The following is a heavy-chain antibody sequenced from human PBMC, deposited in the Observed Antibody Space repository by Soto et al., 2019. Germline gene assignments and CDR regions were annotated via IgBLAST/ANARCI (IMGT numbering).Heavy chain of an antibody. V-gene: IGHV3-48*01. CDR1: GFSFNTYS. CDR3: AREAPTIGSQFFQH. Sequence: SLRLSCAASGFSFNTYSMNWVRQAPGKGLEWLSYISGTSSTTYYADSVKGRFTISRDNAKNSLYLQMNSLRAEDTALYYCAREAPTIGSQFFQHWGQGTLVTVSS. CDR2: ISGTSSTT. J-gene: IGHJ1*01. D-gene: IGHD1-26*01.